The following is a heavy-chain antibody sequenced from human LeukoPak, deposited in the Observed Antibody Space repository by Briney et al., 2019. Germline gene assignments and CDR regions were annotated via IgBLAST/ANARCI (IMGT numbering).Heavy chain of an antibody. J-gene: IGHJ5*02. CDR2: ISSSSSYI. D-gene: IGHD6-19*01. CDR3: ARDSPVHWGPIAVAGGNWFDP. Sequence: NPGGSLRLSCAASGFTFSSYSMNWVRQAPGKGLEWVSSISSSSSYIYYADSVKGRFTISRDNAKNSLYLQMNSLRAEDTAMYYCARDSPVHWGPIAVAGGNWFDPWGQGTLVTASS. CDR1: GFTFSSYS. V-gene: IGHV3-21*01.